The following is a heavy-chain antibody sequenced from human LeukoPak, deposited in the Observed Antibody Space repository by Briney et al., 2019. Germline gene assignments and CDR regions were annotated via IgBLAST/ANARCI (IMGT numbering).Heavy chain of an antibody. Sequence: TGGSLRLSCAASGFTFSNHGMNWVRQAPGKGLEWVSGISGSGGSTYYADSVKGRFTISRDNSKNTLYLQMHSLRAEDTAVYYCARQKDYDGFDYWGQGALVTVSS. CDR2: ISGSGGST. J-gene: IGHJ4*02. CDR3: ARQKDYDGFDY. V-gene: IGHV3-23*01. D-gene: IGHD3-22*01. CDR1: GFTFSNHG.